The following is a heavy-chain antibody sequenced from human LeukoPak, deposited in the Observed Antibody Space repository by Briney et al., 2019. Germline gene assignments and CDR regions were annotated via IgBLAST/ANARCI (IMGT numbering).Heavy chain of an antibody. V-gene: IGHV4-59*12. CDR3: ARGRYDYGDYGYYYYGMDV. CDR2: IYYSGST. Sequence: PSETLSLTCTVSGGSISSYYWSWIRQPPGKGLEWIGYIYYSGSTNYNPSLKSRVTISVDTSKNQFSLKLSSVTAADTAVYYCARGRYDYGDYGYYYYGMDVWGQGTTVTVSS. CDR1: GGSISSYY. J-gene: IGHJ6*02. D-gene: IGHD4-17*01.